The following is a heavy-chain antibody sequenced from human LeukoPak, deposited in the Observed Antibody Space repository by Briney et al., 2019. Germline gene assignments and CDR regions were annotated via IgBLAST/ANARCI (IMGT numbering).Heavy chain of an antibody. Sequence: GKSLRLSCAASGFTFSSYGMHWVRQAPGKGLEWVAVISYDGGDQYYADSVTGRFTISRDNSKNIVYLQMNSLRADDTAVYYCARGIASRRLDYWGQGTLVTVSS. D-gene: IGHD6-6*01. J-gene: IGHJ4*02. CDR2: ISYDGGDQ. CDR3: ARGIASRRLDY. V-gene: IGHV3-33*08. CDR1: GFTFSSYG.